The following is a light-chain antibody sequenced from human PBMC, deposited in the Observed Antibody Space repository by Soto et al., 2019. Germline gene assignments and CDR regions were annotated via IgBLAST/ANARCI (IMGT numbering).Light chain of an antibody. V-gene: IGKV1-5*03. J-gene: IGKJ2*01. CDR1: QSISSW. CDR2: KAS. Sequence: DIQMTQSPSTLSASVGDRVTITCRASQSISSWLAWYQQKPGKAPKLFIYKASSLESGVPSRFSGSGSGTEFTLTISSLQPDDFATYYCQQYNTYPYTFGQGTKLEIK. CDR3: QQYNTYPYT.